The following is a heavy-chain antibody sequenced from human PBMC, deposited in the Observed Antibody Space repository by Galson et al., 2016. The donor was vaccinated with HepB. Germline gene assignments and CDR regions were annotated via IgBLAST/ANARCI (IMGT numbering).Heavy chain of an antibody. D-gene: IGHD3-10*01. CDR1: GFSLSTSGVG. Sequence: PPLVKPTQTLTLTCTFSGFSLSTSGVGVGWIRQPPGKALEWLALIYWVDDKRYSPSLTRRLTIPKDTSKNQVVLTMTNMDPVDTATYYCAHRRVVQGVIRWFDPWGQGTLVTVSS. V-gene: IGHV2-5*02. J-gene: IGHJ5*02. CDR3: AHRRVVQGVIRWFDP. CDR2: IYWVDDK.